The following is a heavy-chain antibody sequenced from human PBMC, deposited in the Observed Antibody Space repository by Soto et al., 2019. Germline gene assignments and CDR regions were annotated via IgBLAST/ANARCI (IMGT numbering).Heavy chain of an antibody. D-gene: IGHD1-26*01. CDR1: GFTFSSYA. Sequence: EVQLLESGGGLVQPGGSLRLSCAASGFTFSSYAMSWVRQAPGKGLEWVSAISGSGGSTYYADSVKGRFTISRDNSKNTLYLKMNSLRAEDTAVDYCAKGHTRVQQYFDYWGQGTLVTVSS. V-gene: IGHV3-23*01. J-gene: IGHJ4*02. CDR2: ISGSGGST. CDR3: AKGHTRVQQYFDY.